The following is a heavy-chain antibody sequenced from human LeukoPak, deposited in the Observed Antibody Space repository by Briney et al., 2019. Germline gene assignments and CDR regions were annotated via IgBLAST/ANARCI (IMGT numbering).Heavy chain of an antibody. CDR2: INPNSGGT. D-gene: IGHD1-14*01. J-gene: IGHJ6*04. CDR3: ARDHAPERVDV. Sequence: ASVKISSAASIYVCTGFFIHWVAHTPGQGLVWVGWINPNSGGTNYAQQFQGSVIMTRETSISTASICLIRLRSDTTPFYYCARDHAPERVDVWGKGATVIVSS. CDR1: IYVCTGFF. V-gene: IGHV1-2*02.